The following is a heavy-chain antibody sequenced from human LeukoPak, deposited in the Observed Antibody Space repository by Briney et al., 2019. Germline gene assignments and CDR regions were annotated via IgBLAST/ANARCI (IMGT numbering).Heavy chain of an antibody. V-gene: IGHV3-53*01. CDR2: IYGGGST. CDR1: GFTFSDEY. D-gene: IGHD6-13*01. J-gene: IGHJ4*02. CDR3: ARSDGIATAGPFDY. Sequence: PGGSLRLSCAASGFTFSDEYMSWVRQAPGKGLEWVSVIYGGGSTYYADSVKGRFTISRDNSKNTLYLQMNTLRAEDTAVYYCARSDGIATAGPFDYWGQGTLVTVS.